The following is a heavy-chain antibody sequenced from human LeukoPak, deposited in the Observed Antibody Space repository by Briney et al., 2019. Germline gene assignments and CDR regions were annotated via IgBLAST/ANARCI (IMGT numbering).Heavy chain of an antibody. V-gene: IGHV4-59*01. J-gene: IGHJ4*02. CDR3: AGLSMRSGSPSFDY. CDR1: GGSINSYY. Sequence: SETLSLTCIVSGGSINSYYWSWIRQPPGKGLEWIAHIYFSGSTNYNPSLKTRVTISLDTSKNQFSLKLSSVTAADTAVYYCAGLSMRSGSPSFDYWGQGTLVTVSS. CDR2: IYFSGST. D-gene: IGHD3-10*01.